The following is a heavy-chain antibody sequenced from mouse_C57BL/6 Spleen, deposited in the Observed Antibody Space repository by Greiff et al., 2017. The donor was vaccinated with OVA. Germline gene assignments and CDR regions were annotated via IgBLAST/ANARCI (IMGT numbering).Heavy chain of an antibody. Sequence: QVQLQQPGAELVRPGSSVKLSCKASGYTFTSYWMHWVKQRPIQGLEWIGNIDPSDSETHYNQKFKDKATLTVDKSSSTAYMQLSSLTSEDSAVYDCAGDGSSYGAMDYWGQGTSVTVSS. J-gene: IGHJ4*01. CDR2: IDPSDSET. D-gene: IGHD1-1*01. CDR3: AGDGSSYGAMDY. V-gene: IGHV1-52*01. CDR1: GYTFTSYW.